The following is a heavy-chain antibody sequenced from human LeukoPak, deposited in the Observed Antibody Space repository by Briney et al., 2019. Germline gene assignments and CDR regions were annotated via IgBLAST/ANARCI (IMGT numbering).Heavy chain of an antibody. J-gene: IGHJ4*02. CDR1: GFTFSTYA. D-gene: IGHD5-18*01. CDR3: AKWTGHSYDY. Sequence: PGGSLRLSCAASGFTFSTYAMNWVRQAPGKGLEWVSAISGGGGSTYYADSVKGRFTISRDNSKNTLYLQMNSLRAEDTAVYYCAKWTGHSYDYWAREPWSSSPQ. CDR2: ISGGGGST. V-gene: IGHV3-23*01.